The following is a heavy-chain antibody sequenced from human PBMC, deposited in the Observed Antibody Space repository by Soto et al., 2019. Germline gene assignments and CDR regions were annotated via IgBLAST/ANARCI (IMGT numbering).Heavy chain of an antibody. V-gene: IGHV4-59*08. J-gene: IGHJ4*02. CDR3: ARYPRLDG. D-gene: IGHD3-9*01. Sequence: SETLSLTCTVSGGSISSYYWSWIRQPPGKGLEWIGYIYYTGSTNYNPSLKSRVTISVDTSKNQFSLQLSSVTAADTAVYYCARYPRLDGGGQETLVTVSS. CDR1: GGSISSYY. CDR2: IYYTGST.